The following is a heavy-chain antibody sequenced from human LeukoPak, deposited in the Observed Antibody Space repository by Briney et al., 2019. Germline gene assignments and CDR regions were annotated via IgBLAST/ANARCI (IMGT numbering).Heavy chain of an antibody. CDR1: GGSFSGYY. D-gene: IGHD4-17*01. V-gene: IGHV4-34*01. J-gene: IGHJ6*02. CDR2: INHSGST. CDR3: ARVSFGDYAERFYYYYGMDV. Sequence: SETLSLPFAVYGGSFSGYYWRWVRQPPGKGLEWIGEINHSGSTNYNPSLKRRVTISVYTSKIQFSLKLRSVTAADTAVYYCARVSFGDYAERFYYYYGMDVWGQGTTVTVSS.